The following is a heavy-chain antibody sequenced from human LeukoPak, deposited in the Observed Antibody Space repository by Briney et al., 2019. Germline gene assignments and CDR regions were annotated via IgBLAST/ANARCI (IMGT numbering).Heavy chain of an antibody. Sequence: GGSLRLSCAASGFTFSSYAMSWVRQAPGKGLERVANIKQDGSEKYYVDSVKGRFTISRDNAKNSLYLQMNSLRAEDTAVYYCARSDIVATVFDYWGQGTLVTVSS. D-gene: IGHD5-12*01. J-gene: IGHJ4*02. CDR3: ARSDIVATVFDY. CDR1: GFTFSSYA. V-gene: IGHV3-7*01. CDR2: IKQDGSEK.